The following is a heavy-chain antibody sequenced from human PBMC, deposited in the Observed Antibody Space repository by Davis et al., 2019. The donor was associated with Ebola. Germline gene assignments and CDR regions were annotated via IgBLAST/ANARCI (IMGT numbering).Heavy chain of an antibody. Sequence: AASAQVSCKASGYTFTSYDINWVRQATGQGLEWMGWMNPNSGNTGYAQKFQGRVTMTRNTSISTAYMELSSLRSEDTAVYYCARGRYYDSSGYYFPWGQGTLVTVSS. CDR2: MNPNSGNT. D-gene: IGHD3-22*01. CDR1: GYTFTSYD. J-gene: IGHJ5*02. V-gene: IGHV1-8*01. CDR3: ARGRYYDSSGYYFP.